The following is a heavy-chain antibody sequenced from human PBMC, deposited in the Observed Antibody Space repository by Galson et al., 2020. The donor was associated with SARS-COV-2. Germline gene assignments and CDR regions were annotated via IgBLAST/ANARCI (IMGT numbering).Heavy chain of an antibody. CDR2: ISSSSDYI. V-gene: IGHV3-21*01. CDR1: GFPINSYT. CDR3: AREASWAMFAMDV. Sequence: GGSLRLSCLVSGFPINSYTMNWVRQAPGKGLEWVSAISSSSDYIYNADSVKGRFTISRDNAKNVLYLQMNSLRAEDTAVYYCAREASWAMFAMDVWGQGTTVTVSS. J-gene: IGHJ6*02. D-gene: IGHD3-10*02.